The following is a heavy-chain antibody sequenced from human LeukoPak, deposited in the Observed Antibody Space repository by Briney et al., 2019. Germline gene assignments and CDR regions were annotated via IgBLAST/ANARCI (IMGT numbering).Heavy chain of an antibody. CDR3: ARDQSWVAVAGVPYYYYYYMDV. Sequence: ASVKVSCKASGYTFTSYGISWVRQAPGQGLEWMGWISAYNGNTNYAQKLQGRVTMTTDTSTSTAYMELRSLRSDDTAVYYCARDQSWVAVAGVPYYYYYYMDVWAKGPRSPSP. CDR2: ISAYNGNT. V-gene: IGHV1-18*01. CDR1: GYTFTSYG. D-gene: IGHD6-19*01. J-gene: IGHJ6*03.